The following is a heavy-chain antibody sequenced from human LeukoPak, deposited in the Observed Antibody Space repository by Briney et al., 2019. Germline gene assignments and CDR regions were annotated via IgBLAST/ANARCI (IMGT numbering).Heavy chain of an antibody. CDR1: GGSFNVNY. CDR2: INLSGST. V-gene: IGHV4-34*01. Sequence: PSETLSLTCAVYGGSFNVNYWSWIRQPPGRGLEWIGEINLSGSTRYTPSLKSRITISVDTSKNQFSLKLSSVTAADTAVYYCARETYYYDSSGYYYTYYFDYWGQGTLVTVSS. D-gene: IGHD3-22*01. CDR3: ARETYYYDSSGYYYTYYFDY. J-gene: IGHJ4*02.